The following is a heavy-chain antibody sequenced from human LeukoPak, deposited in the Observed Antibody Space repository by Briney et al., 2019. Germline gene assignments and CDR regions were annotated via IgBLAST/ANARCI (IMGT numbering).Heavy chain of an antibody. V-gene: IGHV3-20*04. Sequence: GGSLRLSCAASGFTFDDYGMSWVRQAPGKGLEWVSGINWNGGSTGYADSVKGRFTISRDNSKNTLYLQMNSLRSDDTAVYYCARDGKALRYFDWLQEFDYWGQGTLVTVSS. CDR3: ARDGKALRYFDWLQEFDY. J-gene: IGHJ4*02. CDR1: GFTFDDYG. CDR2: INWNGGST. D-gene: IGHD3-9*01.